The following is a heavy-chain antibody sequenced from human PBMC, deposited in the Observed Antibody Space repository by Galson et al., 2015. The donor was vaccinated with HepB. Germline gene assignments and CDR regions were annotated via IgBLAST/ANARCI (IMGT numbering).Heavy chain of an antibody. V-gene: IGHV3-64D*06. CDR3: VKFEWLVHRVTDY. Sequence: SLRLPCAASGFTFSSYAMHWVRQAPGKGLEYVSAISSNGGSTYYADSVKGRFTISRDNSKNTLYLQMSSLRAEDTAVYYCVKFEWLVHRVTDYWGQGTLVTVSS. D-gene: IGHD6-19*01. CDR2: ISSNGGST. J-gene: IGHJ4*02. CDR1: GFTFSSYA.